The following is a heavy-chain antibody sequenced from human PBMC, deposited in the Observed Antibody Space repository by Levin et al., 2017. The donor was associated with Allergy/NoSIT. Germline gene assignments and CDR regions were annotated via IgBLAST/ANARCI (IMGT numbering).Heavy chain of an antibody. CDR1: GYSFPSYW. V-gene: IGHV5-51*01. CDR3: AIRGAAGDSFGYYFDY. D-gene: IGHD2-21*02. Sequence: RGESLKISCKGSGYSFPSYWIGWVRQMPGKGLEWMGIIYPGDSDTRYTPSFQGQVTISVDKSISTAYLQWISLKASDTAMYYCAIRGAAGDSFGYYFDYWGRGTLVTVSS. J-gene: IGHJ4*02. CDR2: IYPGDSDT.